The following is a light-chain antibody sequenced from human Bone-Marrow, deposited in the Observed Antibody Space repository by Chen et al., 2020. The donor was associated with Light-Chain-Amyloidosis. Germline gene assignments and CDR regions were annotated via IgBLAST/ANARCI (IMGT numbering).Light chain of an antibody. CDR1: SSDVGSYNL. V-gene: IGLV2-23*01. CDR2: EGS. Sequence: QSALTPPASVSGSPGQSITLSCTGPSSDVGSYNLVSWYQQHTGKAPKLMIYEGSKRPSGVSNRFSGCNSGNTASLTISGLQAEDEADYYCCSYAGSPYVFGTGTKVTVL. J-gene: IGLJ1*01. CDR3: CSYAGSPYV.